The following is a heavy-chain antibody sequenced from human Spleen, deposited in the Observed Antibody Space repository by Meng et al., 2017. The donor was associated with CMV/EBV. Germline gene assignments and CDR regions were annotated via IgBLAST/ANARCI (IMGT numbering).Heavy chain of an antibody. CDR2: IRQDEGAK. D-gene: IGHD6-19*01. CDR1: GFTFSRYW. J-gene: IGHJ6*02. CDR3: AKGVLAVAGTGGMDV. Sequence: GESLKISCRGSGFTFSRYWMSWVRQAPGKGLEWVANIRQDEGAKFYMDSVSGRFTDSRDNSKNTLYLQMNSLRAEDTAVYYCAKGVLAVAGTGGMDVWGQGTTVTVSS. V-gene: IGHV3-7*01.